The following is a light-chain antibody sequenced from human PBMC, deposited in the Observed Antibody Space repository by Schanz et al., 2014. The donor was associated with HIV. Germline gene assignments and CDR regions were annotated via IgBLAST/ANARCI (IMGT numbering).Light chain of an antibody. CDR3: SSYTSSSTLV. V-gene: IGLV1-44*01. J-gene: IGLJ2*01. CDR1: SSNIGSNT. CDR2: SNN. Sequence: QSVLTQPPSASGTPGQRVTISCSGSSSNIGSNTVNWYQQLPGTAPKLLFYSNNQRPSGVPDRFSGSKSGTSASLAISGLQAEDEADYYCSSYTSSSTLVFGGGTKLTVL.